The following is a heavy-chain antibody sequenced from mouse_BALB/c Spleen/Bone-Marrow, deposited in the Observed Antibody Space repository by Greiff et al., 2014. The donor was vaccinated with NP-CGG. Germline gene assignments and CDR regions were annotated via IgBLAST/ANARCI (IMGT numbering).Heavy chain of an antibody. Sequence: QVQLQQPGSVLVRPGTSVNLSCKASGFTFTSSWMHWAKQRPGQGLEWIGDIHPNSGNTYYNEKFKGKATLTVDSSSSTAYVDLSSLTSEDFAVYFCARSYRFWYFDVWGAGTTVTVSS. CDR2: IHPNSGNT. D-gene: IGHD2-14*01. V-gene: IGHV1S130*01. CDR3: ARSYRFWYFDV. J-gene: IGHJ1*01. CDR1: GFTFTSSW.